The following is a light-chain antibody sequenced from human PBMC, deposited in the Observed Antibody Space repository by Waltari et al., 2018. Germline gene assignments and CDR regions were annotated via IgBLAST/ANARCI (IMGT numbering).Light chain of an antibody. J-gene: IGLJ3*02. CDR3: CSYAGNYVWV. V-gene: IGLV2-23*02. Sequence: QSALTQPAAVSGSPGQSVTISCTGASSDIGRYDIVSLYQQHPGNAPRLVISDVSKRPSVVSDRFSGSKSGDTASLTISGLQFEDEADYYCCSYAGNYVWVFGGGTRLTVL. CDR1: SSDIGRYDI. CDR2: DVS.